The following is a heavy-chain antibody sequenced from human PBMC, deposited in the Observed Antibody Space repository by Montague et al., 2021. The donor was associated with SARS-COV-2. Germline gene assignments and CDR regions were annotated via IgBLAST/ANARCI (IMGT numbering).Heavy chain of an antibody. CDR2: TYYESKYLN. V-gene: IGHV6-1*01. D-gene: IGHD3-16*01. CDR1: GDSVSLNSAT. J-gene: IGHJ3*01. CDR3: ARWDIPRGTLSV. Sequence: CAISGDSVSLNSATWHWIRQSPSRGLEWLGRTYYESKYLNDYRGSVRSRMIINPDTSSNQFSLQLNSVTPEDTAVYYCARWDIPRGTLSVWGQGTRVTVSS.